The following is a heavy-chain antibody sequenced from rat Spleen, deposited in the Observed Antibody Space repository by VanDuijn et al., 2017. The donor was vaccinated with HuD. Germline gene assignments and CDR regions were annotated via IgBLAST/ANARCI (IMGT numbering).Heavy chain of an antibody. Sequence: EVQLVESGGGLVQPGRSLKLSCAASGFTFSDYYMAWVRQAPRKGLEWVATISYDGSSTYYPDSVKGRFTISRDNAKNTLYLQMDSLRSEDTATYYCARQWDYWGQGVMVTVSS. CDR3: ARQWDY. CDR2: ISYDGSST. J-gene: IGHJ2*01. CDR1: GFTFSDYY. V-gene: IGHV5-7*01.